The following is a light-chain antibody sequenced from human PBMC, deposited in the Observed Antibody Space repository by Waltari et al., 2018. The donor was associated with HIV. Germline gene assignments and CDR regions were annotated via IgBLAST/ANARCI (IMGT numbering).Light chain of an antibody. V-gene: IGLV2-23*02. CDR3: CSYAGRSTHV. CDR1: SSAVGSYNV. CDR2: EVT. J-gene: IGLJ1*01. Sequence: QSALTQPASVSGSPGQSITISCPGTSSAVGSYNVVSWYQQHPGKAPKLIIYEVTKRPSGVSNRFSGSKSGNTASLTISGLQAEDEADYYCCSYAGRSTHVFGTGTKVTVL.